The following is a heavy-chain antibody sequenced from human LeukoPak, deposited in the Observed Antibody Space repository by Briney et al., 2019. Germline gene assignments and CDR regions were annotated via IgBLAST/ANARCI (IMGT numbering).Heavy chain of an antibody. V-gene: IGHV3-21*01. CDR3: AKVFEVRGARRPKDY. D-gene: IGHD3-10*01. J-gene: IGHJ4*02. CDR2: ISSSSSYI. Sequence: GGSLRLSCAASGFTFSSYSMNCVRQAPGKGLEWVSSISSSSSYIYYADSVKGRFTISRDNSKNTLFLQMNSLGIEDTAVYYCAKVFEVRGARRPKDYWGQGTLVIVSS. CDR1: GFTFSSYS.